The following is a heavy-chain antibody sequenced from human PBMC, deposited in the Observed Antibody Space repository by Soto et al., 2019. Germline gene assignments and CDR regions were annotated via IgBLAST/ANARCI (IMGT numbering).Heavy chain of an antibody. CDR1: GSMFRLYD. V-gene: IGHV3-30-3*01. Sequence: QVQLAESGGGVVQPGRSLRLSCAASGSMFRLYDMHWVRQAPGKGREWVSVIFSDGSKKYYADSVKDRFTISRDNSKNTLDLQMDSLTAEDTAVYYCGRDDLDVKGGARVVGTGPVGDLWGRGTVVTVSS. D-gene: IGHD2-21*02. CDR3: GRDDLDVKGGARVVGTGPVGDL. CDR2: IFSDGSKK. J-gene: IGHJ5*02.